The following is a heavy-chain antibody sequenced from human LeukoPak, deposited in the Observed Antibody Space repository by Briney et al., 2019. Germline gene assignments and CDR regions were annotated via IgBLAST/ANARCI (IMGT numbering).Heavy chain of an antibody. D-gene: IGHD1-26*01. Sequence: GGSLRLSCAASGFTFSSYAMSWVRQAPGKGLEWVSAISGSGGSTYYADSVKGRFTISRDNSKNTLYLQMNSLRAEDTAVYYCAAESSGSRELYYFDYWGQGTLVTVSS. CDR2: ISGSGGST. J-gene: IGHJ4*02. V-gene: IGHV3-23*01. CDR1: GFTFSSYA. CDR3: AAESSGSRELYYFDY.